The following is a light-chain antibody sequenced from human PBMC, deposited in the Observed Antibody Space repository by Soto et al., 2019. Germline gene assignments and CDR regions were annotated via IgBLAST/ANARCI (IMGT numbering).Light chain of an antibody. CDR3: QQYGSSPRT. J-gene: IGKJ1*01. V-gene: IGKV3-20*01. CDR2: GAS. CDR1: QSVTTR. Sequence: ERMMTQSPATPSVSPGERATLSCRASQSVTTRLAWYQPKPGQAPTLLMSGASNRGSGVTVRFSGSGSGTDFTLTITRLEPEDFALYYCQQYGSSPRTFGQGTKVDIK.